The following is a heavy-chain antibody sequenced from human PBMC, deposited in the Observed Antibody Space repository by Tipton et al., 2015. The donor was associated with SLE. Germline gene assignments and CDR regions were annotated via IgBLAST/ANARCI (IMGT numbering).Heavy chain of an antibody. V-gene: IGHV1-69*05. D-gene: IGHD5-24*01. CDR3: VGTEDGKNYFLDS. J-gene: IGHJ4*02. CDR2: IIPIFSRV. Sequence: QLVQSGAEVKKPGSSVKVSCKPSGGTFASYAFSWVRQAPGQGLQWMGGIIPIFSRVDYTQEFQGRLSITTDESTGTAYMELRTLRVGDTAVYYCVGTEDGKNYFLDSWGQGTLVTVSS. CDR1: GGTFASYA.